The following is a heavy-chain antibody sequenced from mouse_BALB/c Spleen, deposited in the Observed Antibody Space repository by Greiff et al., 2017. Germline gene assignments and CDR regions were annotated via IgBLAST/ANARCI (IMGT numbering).Heavy chain of an antibody. CDR1: GFTFSDYG. V-gene: IGHV5-15*02. CDR2: ISNLAYSI. CDR3: ARHRYGYSMDY. J-gene: IGHJ4*01. Sequence: EVKLMESGGGLVQPGGSRKLSCAASGFTFSDYGMAWVRQAPGKGPEWVAFISNLAYSIYYADTVTGRFTISRENAKNTLYLEMSSLRSEDTAMYYCARHRYGYSMDYWGQGTSVTVSS. D-gene: IGHD2-14*01.